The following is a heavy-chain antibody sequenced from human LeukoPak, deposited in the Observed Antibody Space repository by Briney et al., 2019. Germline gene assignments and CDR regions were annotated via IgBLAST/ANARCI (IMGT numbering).Heavy chain of an antibody. V-gene: IGHV3-23*01. CDR2: ISGSGGST. CDR1: GFTFSSYA. CDR3: AKDLPGYSSGLFPGFDY. D-gene: IGHD6-19*01. J-gene: IGHJ4*02. Sequence: GGSLRLSCAASGFTFSSYAMSWVRQAPGKGLEWVSAISGSGGSTYYADSVKGRFTISRDNSKNTLYLQMNSLRAEDTAVYYCAKDLPGYSSGLFPGFDYWGQGTLVTVSP.